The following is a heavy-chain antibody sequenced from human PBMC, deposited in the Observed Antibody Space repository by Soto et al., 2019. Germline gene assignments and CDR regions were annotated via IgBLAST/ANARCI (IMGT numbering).Heavy chain of an antibody. CDR1: GYTFTSYA. Sequence: QVQLLQSGDEVKKPGASVKVSCKASGYTFTSYAMHWVRQAPGQRLEWMGWINAGNGYTKYSQKFQDRVTITRDTSARNAYMELSSLRSEDTAIYYCARDPFSEFWSGSNWFDPWGQGTLVTVSS. D-gene: IGHD3-3*01. CDR3: ARDPFSEFWSGSNWFDP. J-gene: IGHJ5*02. V-gene: IGHV1-3*01. CDR2: INAGNGYT.